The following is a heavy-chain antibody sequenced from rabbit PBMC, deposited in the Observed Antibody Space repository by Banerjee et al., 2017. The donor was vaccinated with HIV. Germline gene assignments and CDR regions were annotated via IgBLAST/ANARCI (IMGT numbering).Heavy chain of an antibody. Sequence: QEQLEESGGDLVKPEGSLTLTCTASGFSFSNSYYMCWVRQAPGKGLEWIACIYSVSGSAYYASWAKGRFTISKTSSTTVTLQMTSLTAADTATYFCTRDYAGGAYINLWGQGTLVTVS. CDR1: GFSFSNSYY. CDR3: TRDYAGGAYINL. V-gene: IGHV1S45*01. D-gene: IGHD4-2*01. CDR2: IYSVSGSA. J-gene: IGHJ4*01.